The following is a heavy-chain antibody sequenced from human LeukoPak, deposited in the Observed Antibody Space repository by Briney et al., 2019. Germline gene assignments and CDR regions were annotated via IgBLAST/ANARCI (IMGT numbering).Heavy chain of an antibody. CDR1: GESSFSSYY. Sequence: PSETLSLTCAVYGESSFSSYYWSWIRQTPGGALEWIGEINHSGYTNYNPSPKSRVTLSIDTSKNQFSLRLNSVTAADTAVYYCSRQVVGNDYWGQGTLVTVSS. D-gene: IGHD3-22*01. CDR2: INHSGYT. J-gene: IGHJ4*02. CDR3: SRQVVGNDY. V-gene: IGHV4-34*01.